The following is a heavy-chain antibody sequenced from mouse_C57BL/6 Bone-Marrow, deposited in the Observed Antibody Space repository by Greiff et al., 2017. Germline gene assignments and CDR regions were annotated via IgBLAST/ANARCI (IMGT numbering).Heavy chain of an antibody. J-gene: IGHJ3*01. CDR3: ARDYYGSSAWFAY. CDR2: IYPGDGDT. V-gene: IGHV1-82*01. CDR1: GYAFSSSW. D-gene: IGHD1-1*01. Sequence: QVQLQQSGPELVKPGASVKISCKASGYAFSSSWMNWVKQRPGKGLEWIGRIYPGDGDTNYNGKFKGKDTLTADKSSSTAYMQLSSLTSEDSAVYVCARDYYGSSAWFAYWGQGTLVTVSA.